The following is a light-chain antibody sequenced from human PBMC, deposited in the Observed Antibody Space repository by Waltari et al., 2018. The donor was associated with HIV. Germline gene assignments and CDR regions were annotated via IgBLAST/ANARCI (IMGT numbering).Light chain of an antibody. CDR3: CSHAGSDTYV. CDR1: SRDATPSHL. Sequence: QSALTQPASVSGSTGQSITIPCPGPSRDATPSHLFPWSQQLPGNAPNVMIYEGTKRPSGVSNRFSGSKSGNTASLTISGLQAEDEADYYCCSHAGSDTYVFGTGTKVSVL. CDR2: EGT. V-gene: IGLV2-23*01. J-gene: IGLJ1*01.